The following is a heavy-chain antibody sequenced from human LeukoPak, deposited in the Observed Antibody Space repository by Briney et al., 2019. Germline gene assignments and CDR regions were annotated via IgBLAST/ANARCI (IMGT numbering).Heavy chain of an antibody. CDR2: ISASGDAT. CDR3: AKGLISSATYFSYFDY. Sequence: GGSLRLSCAASGFTFSSYGMSWVRQAPGKGLEWVSAISASGDATNYADSVKGRFTISRDSSKNMLYVQMNNLRPEDTAVYYCAKGLISSATYFSYFDYWGQGTLVTVSS. J-gene: IGHJ4*02. D-gene: IGHD1-26*01. V-gene: IGHV3-23*01. CDR1: GFTFSSYG.